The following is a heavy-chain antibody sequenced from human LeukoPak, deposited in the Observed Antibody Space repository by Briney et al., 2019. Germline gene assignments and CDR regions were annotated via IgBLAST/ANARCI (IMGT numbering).Heavy chain of an antibody. Sequence: PGGSLRLSCAASGFTFSSCSMNWVRQAPGKGLEWVSYISSSSSTIYYADSVKGRFTISRDNAKNSLYLQMNSLRAEDTAVYYCARAGGSRLYYYMDVWGKGTTVTVSS. J-gene: IGHJ6*03. CDR1: GFTFSSCS. CDR3: ARAGGSRLYYYMDV. V-gene: IGHV3-48*01. D-gene: IGHD6-6*01. CDR2: ISSSSSTI.